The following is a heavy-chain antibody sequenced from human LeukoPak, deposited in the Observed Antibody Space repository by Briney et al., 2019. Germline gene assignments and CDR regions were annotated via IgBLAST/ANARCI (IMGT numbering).Heavy chain of an antibody. D-gene: IGHD6-25*01. Sequence: PGGSLRLSCAASGFTFSSYAMSWVRQPPGKGLEWVSNIGTSSTTIYYADSVKGRFTISRDNAKNSLHLQMNSLRADDTAVYYCARFAAGGSYYYYMDVWGKGTTVTVSS. J-gene: IGHJ6*03. CDR3: ARFAAGGSYYYYMDV. CDR1: GFTFSSYA. V-gene: IGHV3-48*01. CDR2: IGTSSTTI.